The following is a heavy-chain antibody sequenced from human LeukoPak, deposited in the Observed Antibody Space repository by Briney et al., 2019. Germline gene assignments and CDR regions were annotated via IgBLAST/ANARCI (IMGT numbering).Heavy chain of an antibody. D-gene: IGHD2-15*01. CDR2: IIPIFGTA. CDR1: GGTFSSYA. V-gene: IGHV1-69*06. CDR3: ARARPYCSGGSCYDAFDI. J-gene: IGHJ3*02. Sequence: SVKVSCKASGGTFSSYAISWVRQAPGQGLEWMGGIIPIFGTANYAQKFQGRVTITADKSTSTAYMELSSLRSGDTAVYYCARARPYCSGGSCYDAFDIWGQGTMVTVSS.